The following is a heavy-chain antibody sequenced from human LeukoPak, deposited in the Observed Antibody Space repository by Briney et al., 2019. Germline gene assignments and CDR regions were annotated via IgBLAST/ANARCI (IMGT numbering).Heavy chain of an antibody. J-gene: IGHJ4*02. CDR3: ARDRTMVRGVPAFDY. D-gene: IGHD3-10*01. CDR2: IYSGGST. V-gene: IGHV3-66*01. Sequence: GGSLRLSCAASGFTVSSNYMSWVRQAPGKGLEWVSVIYSGGSTCYADSVKGRFTISRDNSKNTLYLQMNSLRAEDTAVYYCARDRTMVRGVPAFDYWGQGTLVTVSS. CDR1: GFTVSSNY.